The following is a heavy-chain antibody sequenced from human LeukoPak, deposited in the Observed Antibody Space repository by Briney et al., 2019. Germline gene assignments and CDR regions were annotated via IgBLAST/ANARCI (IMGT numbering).Heavy chain of an antibody. Sequence: GGSLRLSCAASGFTFSSYSMNWVRQAPGKGLEWVSSISSSSSYIYYADSVKGRFTISRDNAKNSLYLQMNSLGAEDTAVYYCARVPRYYYDSSGYYPDYWGQGTLVTVSS. CDR1: GFTFSSYS. V-gene: IGHV3-21*01. D-gene: IGHD3-22*01. CDR2: ISSSSSYI. J-gene: IGHJ4*02. CDR3: ARVPRYYYDSSGYYPDY.